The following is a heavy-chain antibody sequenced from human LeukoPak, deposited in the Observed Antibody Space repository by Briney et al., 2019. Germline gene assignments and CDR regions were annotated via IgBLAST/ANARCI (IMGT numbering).Heavy chain of an antibody. CDR2: INHSGST. CDR3: ARGPYYVWGSYPVKWGYFDY. CDR1: GGSFSGYY. Sequence: ASETLSLACAVYGGSFSGYYWSWIRQPPGKGLEWIGEINHSGSTNYNPSLKSRVTISVDTSKNQFSLKLSSVTAADTAVYYCARGPYYVWGSYPVKWGYFDYWGQGTPVTVSS. J-gene: IGHJ4*02. D-gene: IGHD3-16*02. V-gene: IGHV4-34*01.